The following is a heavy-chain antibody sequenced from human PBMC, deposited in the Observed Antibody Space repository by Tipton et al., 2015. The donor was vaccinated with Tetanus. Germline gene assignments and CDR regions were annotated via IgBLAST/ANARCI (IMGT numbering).Heavy chain of an antibody. J-gene: IGHJ3*02. Sequence: QVQLVQSGAEVKKPGASVKVSCKASGYTFTSYYMHWVRQAPGQGLEWMGIINPSGGSTSYAQKFQGRVTMTRDTSTSPVYMVRSSLRSEDTAVYYCARDATYSSRLFDAFDIWGQGTMVTVSS. V-gene: IGHV1-46*01. CDR1: GYTFTSYY. D-gene: IGHD6-13*01. CDR2: INPSGGST. CDR3: ARDATYSSRLFDAFDI.